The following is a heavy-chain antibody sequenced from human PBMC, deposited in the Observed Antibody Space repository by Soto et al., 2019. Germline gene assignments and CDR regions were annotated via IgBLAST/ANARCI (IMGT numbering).Heavy chain of an antibody. J-gene: IGHJ4*02. CDR1: GFTFSSYW. CDR3: ARGMVRGVIYFDY. V-gene: IGHV3-7*01. D-gene: IGHD3-10*01. Sequence: GGSLRLSCAASGFTFSSYWMSWVRQAPGKGLEWVANIKQDGSEKYYVDSVKGRFTISRDNAKNSLYLQMNSLGADDTALYYCARGMVRGVIYFDYWGQGTLVTVSS. CDR2: IKQDGSEK.